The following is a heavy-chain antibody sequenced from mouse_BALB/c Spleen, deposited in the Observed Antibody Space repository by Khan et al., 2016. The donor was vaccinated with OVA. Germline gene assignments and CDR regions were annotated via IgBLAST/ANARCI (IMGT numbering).Heavy chain of an antibody. V-gene: IGHV5-6*01. CDR2: ISSGGDYT. CDR1: GFTFSSYS. J-gene: IGHJ3*01. Sequence: EVELVESGGDLVKTGGSLKLSCAASGFTFSSYSMSWVRQTPDKRLEWVATISSGGDYTYYPDNVKGRFTISRDNAKNTLYLQMSSLKSEDTAMYYCASHLTGSFAYWGQGTLVTVSA. D-gene: IGHD4-1*01. CDR3: ASHLTGSFAY.